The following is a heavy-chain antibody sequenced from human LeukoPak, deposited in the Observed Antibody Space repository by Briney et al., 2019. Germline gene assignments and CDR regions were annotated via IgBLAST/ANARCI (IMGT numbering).Heavy chain of an antibody. CDR1: GYTLTELS. V-gene: IGHV1-24*01. J-gene: IGHJ5*02. CDR3: ATGVVATIGGANWFDP. Sequence: ASVKVSYKVSGYTLTELSMHWVRQAPGKGLEWMGGFDPEDGETIYAQKFQGRVTMTEDTSTDTAYMELSSLRSEDTAVYYCATGVVATIGGANWFDPWGQGTLVTVSS. D-gene: IGHD5-12*01. CDR2: FDPEDGET.